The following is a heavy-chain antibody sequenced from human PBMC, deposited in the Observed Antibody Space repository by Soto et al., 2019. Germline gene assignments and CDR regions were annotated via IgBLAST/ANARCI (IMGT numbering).Heavy chain of an antibody. Sequence: SVKVSCKASGGTFSSYAISWVRQAPGQGLGWMGGIIPIFGTANYAQKFQGRVTITADESTSTAYMELSSLRSEDTAVYYCARQLVRDDNYYYGMDVWGQGTTVTVSS. CDR3: ARQLVRDDNYYYGMDV. J-gene: IGHJ6*02. D-gene: IGHD6-6*01. CDR2: IIPIFGTA. V-gene: IGHV1-69*13. CDR1: GGTFSSYA.